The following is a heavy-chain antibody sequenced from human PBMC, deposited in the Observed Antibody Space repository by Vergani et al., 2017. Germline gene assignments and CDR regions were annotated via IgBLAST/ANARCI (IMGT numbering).Heavy chain of an antibody. J-gene: IGHJ4*02. Sequence: QVQLQQWGAGLLKPSETLSLTCTVSGGSISSYYWSWIRQPPGKGLEWIGYIYYSGSTNYNPSLKSRVTISVDTSKNQFSLKLSSVTAADTAVYYCARVLRTYYGSGSYCDYWGQGTLVTVSS. CDR2: IYYSGST. CDR1: GGSISSYY. D-gene: IGHD3-10*01. V-gene: IGHV4-59*01. CDR3: ARVLRTYYGSGSYCDY.